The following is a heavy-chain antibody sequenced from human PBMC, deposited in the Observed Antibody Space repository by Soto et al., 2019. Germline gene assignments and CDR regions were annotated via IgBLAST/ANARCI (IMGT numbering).Heavy chain of an antibody. D-gene: IGHD3-22*01. V-gene: IGHV3-30-3*01. CDR1: GFTFSSYA. CDR3: ARGSHDYYDSSGYLPSDY. J-gene: IGHJ4*02. CDR2: ISYDGSNK. Sequence: GGSLRLSCAASGFTFSSYAMHWVRQAPGKGLEWVAVISYDGSNKYYADSVKGRFTISRDNSKNTLYLQMNSLRAEDTAVYYCARGSHDYYDSSGYLPSDYWGQGTLVTGSP.